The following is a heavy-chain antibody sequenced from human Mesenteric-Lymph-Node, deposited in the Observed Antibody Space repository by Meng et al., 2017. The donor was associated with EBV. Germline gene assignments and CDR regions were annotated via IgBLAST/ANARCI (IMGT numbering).Heavy chain of an antibody. D-gene: IGHD3-10*01. Sequence: VQLQRSGPGLVKPSQTLSLTCAISGANVSSNSVVWNWIRQSPSRGLEWLGRTYYRSKWYFDYAVSVKSRITINPDTSKNQFSLQLNSVTPEDTAVYYCAREGGSGTYYPFDHWGQGTLVTVSS. J-gene: IGHJ4*02. CDR3: AREGGSGTYYPFDH. CDR2: TYYRSKWYF. V-gene: IGHV6-1*01. CDR1: GANVSSNSVV.